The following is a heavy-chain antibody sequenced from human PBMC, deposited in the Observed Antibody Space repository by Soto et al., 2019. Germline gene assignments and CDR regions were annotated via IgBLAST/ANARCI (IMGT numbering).Heavy chain of an antibody. Sequence: SGPTLVKPTQTLTLTCTFSGFSLSTSGVGVGWIRQPPGKALEWLALIYWDDDKRYSPSLKSRLTITKDTSKNQVVLTMTNMDPVDTATYYCAHSGALYSSSSVGWFDPWGQGTLVTVSS. D-gene: IGHD6-6*01. V-gene: IGHV2-5*02. CDR1: GFSLSTSGVG. CDR3: AHSGALYSSSSVGWFDP. J-gene: IGHJ5*02. CDR2: IYWDDDK.